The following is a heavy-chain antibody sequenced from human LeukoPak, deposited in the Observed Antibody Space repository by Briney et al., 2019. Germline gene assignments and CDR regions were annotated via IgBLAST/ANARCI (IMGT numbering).Heavy chain of an antibody. Sequence: GGSLRLSCAASGFTFSSSAMDWVRQAPGKGREWGAVISYGGTTKIYAESVKGRFTISRDNSKDTLYLQMNSLTTEDTAVYYCAKAESPDILSGYYRSYFDHWGQGTLVTVSS. D-gene: IGHD3-9*01. CDR1: GFTFSSSA. CDR2: ISYGGTTK. V-gene: IGHV3-30*04. J-gene: IGHJ4*02. CDR3: AKAESPDILSGYYRSYFDH.